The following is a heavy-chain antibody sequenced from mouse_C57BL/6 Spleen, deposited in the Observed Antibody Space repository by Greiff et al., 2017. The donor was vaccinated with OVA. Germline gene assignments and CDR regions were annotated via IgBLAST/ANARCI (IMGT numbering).Heavy chain of an antibody. CDR1: GYSITSGYD. CDR3: ARGLRRDWYFDV. V-gene: IGHV3-1*01. J-gene: IGHJ1*03. Sequence: EVQLVESGPGMVKPSQSLSLTCTVTGYSITSGYDWHWIRHFPGNKLEWMGYISYSGSTNYNPSLKSRISITHDTSKNHFFLKLNSVTTEDTATYYCARGLRRDWYFDVWGTGTTVTVSS. CDR2: ISYSGST. D-gene: IGHD2-4*01.